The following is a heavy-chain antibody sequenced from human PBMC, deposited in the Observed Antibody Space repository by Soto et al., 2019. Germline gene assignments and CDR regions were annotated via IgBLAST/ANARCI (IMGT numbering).Heavy chain of an antibody. CDR2: ISGSGGST. D-gene: IGHD2-21*02. CDR1: GFTFSSYA. J-gene: IGHJ4*02. Sequence: PGGSLRLSCAASGFTFSSYAMSWVRQAPGKGLEWVSAISGSGGSTYYADSVKGRFTISRDNSKNTLYLQMNSLSAEDTAVYYCAKNCGGDCHFEYWGQGTLVTVSS. CDR3: AKNCGGDCHFEY. V-gene: IGHV3-23*01.